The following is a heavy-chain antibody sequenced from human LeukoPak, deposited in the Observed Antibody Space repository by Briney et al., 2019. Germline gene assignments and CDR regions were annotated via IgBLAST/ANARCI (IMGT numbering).Heavy chain of an antibody. Sequence: GGSLRLSCAASGFTFSSYGMHWVRQAPGKGLEWVAVISYDGSNKYYADSVKGRFTISRDNSKNTLYLQMNSLRAEDTAVYYCAKGSYDILTDSNWFDPWGQGTLVTVSS. CDR2: ISYDGSNK. CDR1: GFTFSSYG. V-gene: IGHV3-30*18. D-gene: IGHD3-9*01. J-gene: IGHJ5*02. CDR3: AKGSYDILTDSNWFDP.